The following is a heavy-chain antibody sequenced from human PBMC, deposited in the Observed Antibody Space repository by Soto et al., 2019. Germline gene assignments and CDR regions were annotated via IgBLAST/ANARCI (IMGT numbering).Heavy chain of an antibody. CDR3: ARDPSPQHYENHFDR. CDR2: VNPNGGAT. D-gene: IGHD3-3*01. J-gene: IGHJ4*02. CDR1: GYSFTNFY. V-gene: IGHV1-46*03. Sequence: QVQLVQSGAEVKKPGASVKVSCKTSGYSFTNFYIHWVRRAPGQGFEWMGIVNPNGGATHYPQKXRXXXTXXKDTSTSTVYMELSSLGSEDTAVYYCARDPSPQHYENHFDRWGQGTLVTVSS.